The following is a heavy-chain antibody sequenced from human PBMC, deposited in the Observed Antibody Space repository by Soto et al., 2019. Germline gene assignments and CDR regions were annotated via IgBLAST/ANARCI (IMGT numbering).Heavy chain of an antibody. CDR1: GFTFSDYY. D-gene: IGHD6-6*01. J-gene: IGHJ6*03. CDR2: ISSSGSTI. Sequence: GGSLRLSCAASGFTFSDYYMSWIRQAPGKGLEWVSYISSSGSTIYYADSVKGRFTISRDNAKNSLYLQMNSLRAEDTAVYYCARSSIAARRGFPYYYYYYYMDVWGKGTTVTVSS. CDR3: ARSSIAARRGFPYYYYYYYMDV. V-gene: IGHV3-11*01.